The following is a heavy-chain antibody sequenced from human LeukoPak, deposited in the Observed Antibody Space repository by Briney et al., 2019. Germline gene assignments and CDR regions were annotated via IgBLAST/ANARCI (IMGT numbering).Heavy chain of an antibody. V-gene: IGHV3-21*01. Sequence: GGSLRLSCAASGFTFSSYSMNWVRQAPGKGLEWVSSISSSSSYIYYADSVKGRFTISRDNAKNSLYLQMNSLRAEDTAVYYCAREGVDERYPYYGMDVWGQGTTVTVSS. CDR2: ISSSSSYI. CDR1: GFTFSSYS. D-gene: IGHD5-24*01. CDR3: AREGVDERYPYYGMDV. J-gene: IGHJ6*02.